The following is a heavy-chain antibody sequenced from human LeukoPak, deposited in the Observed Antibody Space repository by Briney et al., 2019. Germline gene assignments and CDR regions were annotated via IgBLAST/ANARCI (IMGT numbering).Heavy chain of an antibody. CDR3: AKGRGVVIIDYFDY. D-gene: IGHD3-3*01. J-gene: IGHJ4*02. V-gene: IGHV3-23*01. CDR1: GFTFSTYA. Sequence: GGSLRLSCAASGFTFSTYAMNWVRQAPGKGLEWVSAISGSGGSTYYADSVKGRFTISRDNSKNTLYLQMNSLRAEDTAVYYCAKGRGVVIIDYFDYWGQGTLVTVSS. CDR2: ISGSGGST.